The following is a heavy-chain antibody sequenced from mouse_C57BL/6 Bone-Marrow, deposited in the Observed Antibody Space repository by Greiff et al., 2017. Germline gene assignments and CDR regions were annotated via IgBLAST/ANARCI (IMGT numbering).Heavy chain of an antibody. J-gene: IGHJ1*03. V-gene: IGHV14-4*01. CDR3: TTGWLLPLDFDV. CDR2: IDPENGDT. CDR1: GFNIKDDY. Sequence: VQLQQSGAELVRPGASVKLSCTASGFNIKDDYMHWVKQRPEQGLEWIGWIDPENGDTEYASKFQGKATITADTSSHTAYLQLSSLTSEDTAVYYCTTGWLLPLDFDVWGTGTTVTVSS. D-gene: IGHD2-3*01.